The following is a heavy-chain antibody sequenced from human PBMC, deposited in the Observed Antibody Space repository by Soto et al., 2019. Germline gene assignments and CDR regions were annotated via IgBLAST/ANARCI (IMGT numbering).Heavy chain of an antibody. V-gene: IGHV4-39*01. CDR2: IYYIGST. CDR3: ARRTNFSGPGWCFDN. Sequence: QMQLQESGPGLVKPSETLSLTCTVSGGSISTNGYYWGWIRQPPGKGLEWIGRIYYIGSTYYNPSLKSRLTIYVDTSKHQFSLNLTSLTAADTAFYYCARRTNFSGPGWCFDNWGQGTLVAVSS. D-gene: IGHD3-10*01. CDR1: GGSISTNGYY. J-gene: IGHJ4*02.